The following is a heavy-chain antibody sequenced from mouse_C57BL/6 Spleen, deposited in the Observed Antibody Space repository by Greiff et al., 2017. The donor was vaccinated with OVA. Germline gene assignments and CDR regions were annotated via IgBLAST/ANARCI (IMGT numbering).Heavy chain of an antibody. CDR1: GYTFTSYW. CDR3: ARGNRFYDYDVGSWDFDV. D-gene: IGHD2-4*01. V-gene: IGHV1-61*01. CDR2: IYPSDSET. Sequence: QVQLQQPGAELVRPGSSVKLSCKASGYTFTSYWMDWVKQRPGQGLEWIGNIYPSDSETHYNQKFKDKATLTVDKSSSTAYMQLSSLTSEDSAVYDCARGNRFYDYDVGSWDFDVWGTGTTVTVSS. J-gene: IGHJ1*03.